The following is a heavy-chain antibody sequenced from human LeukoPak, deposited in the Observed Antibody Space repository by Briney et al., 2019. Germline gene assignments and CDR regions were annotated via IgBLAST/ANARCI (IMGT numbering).Heavy chain of an antibody. D-gene: IGHD3-10*01. CDR3: ARVGGSGSYYYAMDV. CDR2: IYYSGST. V-gene: IGHV4-59*01. CDR1: AVSISSYY. J-gene: IGHJ6*02. Sequence: SETLSLTCTVSAVSISSYYWSWIRQPPGKGLEWIGYIYYSGSTNYNPSLKSRVTISVGTSKNQFSLKLSSVTAADTAVYYCARVGGSGSYYYAMDVWGQGTTVTVSS.